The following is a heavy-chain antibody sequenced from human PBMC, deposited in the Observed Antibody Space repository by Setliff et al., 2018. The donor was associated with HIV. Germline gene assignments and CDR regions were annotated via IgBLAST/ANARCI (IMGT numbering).Heavy chain of an antibody. D-gene: IGHD3-9*01. CDR2: ISWNSGGGT. J-gene: IGHJ4*02. CDR1: GFTFDTFH. CDR3: ARGDYYDILTGYYTLHRLFDY. V-gene: IGHV3-20*04. Sequence: GSLRLSCVTSGFTFDTFHMNWVRQAPGKGLEWVSGISWNSGGGTGYADSVKGRFTISRDNAKNSLYLQMNSLRAEDTAVYYCARGDYYDILTGYYTLHRLFDYWGQGTLVTVSS.